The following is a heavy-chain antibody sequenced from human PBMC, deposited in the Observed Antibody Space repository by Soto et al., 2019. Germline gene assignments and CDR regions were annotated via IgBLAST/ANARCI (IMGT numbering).Heavy chain of an antibody. CDR2: IYYSGST. Sequence: QVQLQESGPGLVKPSQTLSLTCTVSGGSISSGGYYWSWIRQHPGKGLEWIGYIYYSGSTYYNPSLKSRVNISVDTSKNQSSRKLSSVTAADTAVYYCARPYYDSSGYPRQDWYFDLWGRGTLVTVSS. D-gene: IGHD3-22*01. CDR3: ARPYYDSSGYPRQDWYFDL. V-gene: IGHV4-31*03. CDR1: GGSISSGGYY. J-gene: IGHJ2*01.